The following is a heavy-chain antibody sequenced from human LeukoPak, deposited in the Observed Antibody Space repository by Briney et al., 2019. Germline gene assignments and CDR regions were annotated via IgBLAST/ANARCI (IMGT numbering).Heavy chain of an antibody. CDR1: GYTFTSYG. Sequence: ASVKVSCKASGYTFTSYGISWVRQAPGQGLERMGWISAYNGNTNYAQKLQGRVTMTTGTSTSTAYMELRSLRSDDTAVYYCARARRPYCSSTSCHPAFDIWGQGTMVTVSS. J-gene: IGHJ3*02. D-gene: IGHD2-2*01. CDR3: ARARRPYCSSTSCHPAFDI. CDR2: ISAYNGNT. V-gene: IGHV1-18*01.